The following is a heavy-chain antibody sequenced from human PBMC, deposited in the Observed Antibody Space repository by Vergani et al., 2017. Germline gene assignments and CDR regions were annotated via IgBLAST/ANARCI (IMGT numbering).Heavy chain of an antibody. CDR1: GGSISSYY. V-gene: IGHV4-59*08. CDR3: ARAPYGGNPAGWFDP. J-gene: IGHJ5*02. CDR2: IYYSGST. D-gene: IGHD4-23*01. Sequence: QVQLQESGPGLVKPSETLSLTCTVSGGSISSYYWSWIRQPPGKGLEWIGYIYYSGSTNYNPSLKSRVTISVDTSKNQFALKLSSVTAADTAVYYCARAPYGGNPAGWFDPWGQGTLVTVSS.